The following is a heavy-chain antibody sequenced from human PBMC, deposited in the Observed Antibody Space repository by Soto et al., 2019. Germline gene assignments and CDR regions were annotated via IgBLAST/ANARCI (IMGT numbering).Heavy chain of an antibody. J-gene: IGHJ3*02. CDR2: INAGDGKT. V-gene: IGHV1-3*01. Sequence: GSSVKVSCKASGYTFSFYAMHWVRQAPGQRLEWMGWINAGDGKTKYSQKFRGRVTITTDTSASAAFMELSSLRSEDTSVYYCARDPLNCYGNSGYWGAFEIWGQGTTVTVSS. CDR3: ARDPLNCYGNSGYWGAFEI. D-gene: IGHD3-22*01. CDR1: GYTFSFYA.